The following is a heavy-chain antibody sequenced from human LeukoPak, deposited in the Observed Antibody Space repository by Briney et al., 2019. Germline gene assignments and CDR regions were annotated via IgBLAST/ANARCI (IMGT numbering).Heavy chain of an antibody. D-gene: IGHD6-13*01. CDR1: GGSFSGYY. J-gene: IGHJ5*02. V-gene: IGHV4-34*01. Sequence: SSETLSLTCAVYGGSFSGYYWSWIRQPPGKGLEWIGEINHSGSTNYNPPLKSRVTISVDTSKNQFSLKLRSVTAADTAAYYCASGSSSWYRGRWFDPWGQGTLVTVSS. CDR3: ASGSSSWYRGRWFDP. CDR2: INHSGST.